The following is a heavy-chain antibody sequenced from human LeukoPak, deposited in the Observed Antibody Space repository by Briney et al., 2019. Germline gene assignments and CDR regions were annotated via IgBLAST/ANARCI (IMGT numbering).Heavy chain of an antibody. D-gene: IGHD6-13*01. CDR2: INAGNGNT. Sequence: ASVKVSCKASGYTFTSYAMHWVRQAPGQRLEWMGWINAGNGNTKYSQKFQGRVTITRDTSASTAYMELSSLRSEDTAVYYCARGEQPLLPYCFDYWGQGTLVTVSS. CDR3: ARGEQPLLPYCFDY. J-gene: IGHJ4*02. V-gene: IGHV1-3*01. CDR1: GYTFTSYA.